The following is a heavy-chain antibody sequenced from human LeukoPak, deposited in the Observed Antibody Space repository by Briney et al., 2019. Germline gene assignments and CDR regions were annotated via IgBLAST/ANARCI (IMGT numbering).Heavy chain of an antibody. J-gene: IGHJ4*02. Sequence: SDTLSLTCSVSGLPLSNYYWLWLRQPPARQLEGIGYIYHGGSTIYSPSLKSRVTRSVDTSKNQFSLKLSSVASADTPVYYCASRSSIWSGYQDTLYYFDSWGQGTLVTVSS. D-gene: IGHD3-3*01. CDR1: GLPLSNYY. CDR2: IYHGGST. V-gene: IGHV4-59*07. CDR3: ASRSSIWSGYQDTLYYFDS.